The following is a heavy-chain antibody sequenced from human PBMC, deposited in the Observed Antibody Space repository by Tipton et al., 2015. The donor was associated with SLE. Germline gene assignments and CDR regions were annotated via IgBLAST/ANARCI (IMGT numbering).Heavy chain of an antibody. CDR3: ARVVYSFSDAFDI. J-gene: IGHJ3*02. V-gene: IGHV4-61*02. D-gene: IGHD6-13*01. Sequence: TLSLTCNVSGGSISSESYYWGWIRQPAGKGLEWIGCIHTSGRTNYNPSLKSRVTMSVDTSKNQFSLKLNSVTAADTAVYYCARVVYSFSDAFDIWGQGTLVTVSS. CDR2: IHTSGRT. CDR1: GGSISSESYY.